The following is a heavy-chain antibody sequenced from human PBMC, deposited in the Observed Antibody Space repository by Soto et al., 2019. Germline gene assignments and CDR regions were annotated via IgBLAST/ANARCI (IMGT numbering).Heavy chain of an antibody. CDR1: GYMFTSYG. Sequence: ASVKVSCKTSGYMFTSYGMSWVRQAPGRGLEWMGWISGYNGHTKFAQSFQGRVTMATDTSTSTAYMELRSLTADDSAVYYCARTEVVAAVLYYYYGMDVWGQGTRVTVSS. D-gene: IGHD2-15*01. J-gene: IGHJ6*02. CDR2: ISGYNGHT. V-gene: IGHV1-18*04. CDR3: ARTEVVAAVLYYYYGMDV.